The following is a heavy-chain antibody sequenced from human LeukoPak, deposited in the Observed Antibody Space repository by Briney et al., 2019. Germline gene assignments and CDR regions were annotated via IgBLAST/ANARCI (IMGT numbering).Heavy chain of an antibody. V-gene: IGHV4-59*08. CDR2: ISYSGST. CDR1: GGSISSYY. CDR3: ARVITIFGVVIDAFDI. Sequence: SETLSLTCTVSGGSISSYYWSWIRQPPGKGLEWIGFISYSGSTNYNPSFKSRATISVDTSKNQVSLKLSSVTAADAAVYYCARVITIFGVVIDAFDIWGQGTMVTVSS. D-gene: IGHD3-3*01. J-gene: IGHJ3*02.